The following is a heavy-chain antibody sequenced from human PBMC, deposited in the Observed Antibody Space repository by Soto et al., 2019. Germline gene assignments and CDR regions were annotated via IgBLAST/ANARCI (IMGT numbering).Heavy chain of an antibody. Sequence: GGSLRLSCAASGFTFSSYTMSWVRQAPGKGLEWVSSISSTPSYIYYADPVKGRFTISRDNAKNSLYLQMNSLRPEDTAVYYCAKDFKISGGHYGSLNYYYGMDVWGQGTTVTVSS. D-gene: IGHD3-10*01. V-gene: IGHV3-21*01. CDR2: ISSTPSYI. CDR3: AKDFKISGGHYGSLNYYYGMDV. J-gene: IGHJ6*02. CDR1: GFTFSSYT.